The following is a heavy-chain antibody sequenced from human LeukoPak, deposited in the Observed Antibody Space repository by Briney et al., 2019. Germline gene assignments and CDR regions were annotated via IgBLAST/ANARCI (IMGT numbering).Heavy chain of an antibody. CDR2: VWYDGSNK. CDR1: GFTFSTYA. J-gene: IGHJ4*02. Sequence: GGSLRLSCAASGFTFSTYAMSWVRQAPGKGLEWVAVVWYDGSNKYYADSVKGRFTISRDNSKNMLYRQMNSLRAEDTAVYYCARDPSLRVTLDYWGQGTLVTVSS. CDR3: ARDPSLRVTLDY. V-gene: IGHV3-33*08. D-gene: IGHD4-11*01.